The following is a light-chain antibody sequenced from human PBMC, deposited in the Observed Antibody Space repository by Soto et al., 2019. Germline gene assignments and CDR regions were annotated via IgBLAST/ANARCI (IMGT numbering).Light chain of an antibody. Sequence: QSVLTQPASVSGSPGQSITISCTGTSSDVGGYNYVSWYQQHPGKAPKLMIYDVSNRPSGVSNRFSGSKSGNTASLTISGLQAEDGADYYCSSYTSSSIYVFGTGTKLTVL. V-gene: IGLV2-14*01. CDR2: DVS. CDR1: SSDVGGYNY. J-gene: IGLJ1*01. CDR3: SSYTSSSIYV.